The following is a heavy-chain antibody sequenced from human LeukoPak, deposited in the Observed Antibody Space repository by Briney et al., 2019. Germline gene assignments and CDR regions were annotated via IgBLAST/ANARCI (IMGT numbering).Heavy chain of an antibody. Sequence: GASVTVSCKASGGTFISYAISWVRQAPGQGLEWMGRIIPILGIANYAQKFQGRVTITADKSTSTAYMELSSLRSEDTAVYYCARVLLWFGDNGMDVWGQGTTVTVSS. CDR3: ARVLLWFGDNGMDV. J-gene: IGHJ6*02. CDR1: GGTFISYA. D-gene: IGHD3-10*01. V-gene: IGHV1-69*04. CDR2: IIPILGIA.